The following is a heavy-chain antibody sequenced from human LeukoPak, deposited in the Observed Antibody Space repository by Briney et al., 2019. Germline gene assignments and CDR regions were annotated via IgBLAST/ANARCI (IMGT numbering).Heavy chain of an antibody. V-gene: IGHV4-39*07. D-gene: IGHD6-13*01. CDR2: IYYNGRT. CDR1: GDSINNNNYY. J-gene: IGHJ5*02. CDR3: ARGWYSSSRGPFDP. Sequence: SETLSLTCTVSGDSINNNNYYWGWIRQPPGKGLEWIGNIYYNGRTNYNPSLRSRVTISVDTSKNQFSLKLSSVTAADTAVYYCARGWYSSSRGPFDPWGQGTLVTVSS.